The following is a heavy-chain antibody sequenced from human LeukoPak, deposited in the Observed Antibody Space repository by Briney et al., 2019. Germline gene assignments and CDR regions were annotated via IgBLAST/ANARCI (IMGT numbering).Heavy chain of an antibody. CDR3: ARPGRRDAFDI. V-gene: IGHV3-48*01. J-gene: IGHJ3*02. Sequence: GGSLRLSCAASGFTFSSYSMNWVRQAPGKGLEWVSYISSSSSTIYYADSVKGRFTISRDNAKNSLYLQMNSLRAEDTAVYYCARPGRRDAFDIRGQGTMVTVSS. CDR1: GFTFSSYS. CDR2: ISSSSSTI.